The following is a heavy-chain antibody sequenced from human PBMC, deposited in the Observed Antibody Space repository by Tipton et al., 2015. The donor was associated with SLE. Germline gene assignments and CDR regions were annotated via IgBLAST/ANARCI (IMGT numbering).Heavy chain of an antibody. V-gene: IGHV3-21*01. CDR1: GFTFSSYS. CDR3: ATPGKYYDFWSGYGAFDI. Sequence: SLRLSCAASGFTFSSYSMNWVRQAPGKGLEWVSSISSSSSYIYYADSVKGRFTISRDNAKNSLYLQMNSLRAEDTAVYYCATPGKYYDFWSGYGAFDIWGQGTMVTVSS. D-gene: IGHD3-3*01. CDR2: ISSSSSYI. J-gene: IGHJ3*02.